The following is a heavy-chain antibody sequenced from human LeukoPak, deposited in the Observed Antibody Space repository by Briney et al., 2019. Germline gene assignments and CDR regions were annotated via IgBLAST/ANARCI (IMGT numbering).Heavy chain of an antibody. Sequence: GGSLRLSCAASGFTFSSYGMHWVRQAPGKGLEWVAVIWYDGSNKYYADSVKGRFTISRDNSKNTLYLQMNSLRAEDTAVYYCARDPKYYYDSSGYLDAFDIWGQGTVVTVSS. CDR1: GFTFSSYG. D-gene: IGHD3-22*01. V-gene: IGHV3-33*01. J-gene: IGHJ3*02. CDR2: IWYDGSNK. CDR3: ARDPKYYYDSSGYLDAFDI.